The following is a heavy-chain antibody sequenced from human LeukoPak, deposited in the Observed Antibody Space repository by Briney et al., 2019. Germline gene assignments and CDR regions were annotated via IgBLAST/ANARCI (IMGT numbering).Heavy chain of an antibody. D-gene: IGHD7-27*01. CDR2: INPNSGGT. Sequence: GASVKVSCKASGYTFTGYYMHWVRQAPGQGLEWMGWINPNSGGTNYAQKFQGRVTMTRDTSISTAYMELSRLRSDDTAVYYCARGKLGIPNWFDPWGQGTLVTVSS. V-gene: IGHV1-2*02. CDR3: ARGKLGIPNWFDP. J-gene: IGHJ5*02. CDR1: GYTFTGYY.